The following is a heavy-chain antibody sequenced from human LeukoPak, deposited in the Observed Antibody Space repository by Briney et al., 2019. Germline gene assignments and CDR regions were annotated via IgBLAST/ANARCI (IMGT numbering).Heavy chain of an antibody. J-gene: IGHJ4*02. CDR3: ASPGIVAAGTDRGFDY. V-gene: IGHV4-59*01. D-gene: IGHD6-13*01. Sequence: PSETLSLTCTVSGGSISSYYWSWIRQPPGKGMEWIGFIYYSGSTNYNPSLKSRVTISVDTSKNQFSLRLSSVIAADTAVYYYASPGIVAAGTDRGFDYWGQGILVTVSS. CDR1: GGSISSYY. CDR2: IYYSGST.